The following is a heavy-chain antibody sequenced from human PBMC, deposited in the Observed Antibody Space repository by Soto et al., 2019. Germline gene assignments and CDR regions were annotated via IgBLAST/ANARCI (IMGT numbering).Heavy chain of an antibody. Sequence: QVQLQESGPGLLKSSGTLSLTCAVSSGSISSLKWYSWVRQPPGKGLAWIGEIHDSGSTNYNPSLEGRVTISLDTSKNQFSLKLSSVPAADTAVYYCAVQGDLSYTWAYWGRGTLVTVS. J-gene: IGHJ4*02. D-gene: IGHD1-1*01. CDR1: SGSISSLKW. V-gene: IGHV4-4*02. CDR3: AVQGDLSYTWAY. CDR2: IHDSGST.